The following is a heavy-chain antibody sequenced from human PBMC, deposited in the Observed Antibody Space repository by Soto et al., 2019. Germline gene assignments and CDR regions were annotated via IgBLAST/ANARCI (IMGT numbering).Heavy chain of an antibody. D-gene: IGHD6-19*01. CDR1: GFASGIYE. CDR2: LRRSGNTI. J-gene: IGHJ3*02. CDR3: ARSSGWYEADAIDM. V-gene: IGHV3-11*01. Sequence: GGSLRPYSAAPGFASGIYEMSWIRLTARQGPEWVSFLRRSGNTINYAVSVKGRFSISRDYGENSVYLQMERLRVEDTATCLCARSSGWYEADAIDMWGQGTMVTVSS.